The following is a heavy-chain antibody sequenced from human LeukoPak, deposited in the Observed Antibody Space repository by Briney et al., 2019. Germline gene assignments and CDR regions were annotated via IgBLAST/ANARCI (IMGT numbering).Heavy chain of an antibody. V-gene: IGHV3-74*01. Sequence: GGSLRLSCAASGFTFSSYWMHWVRQVPGKGLVWVARINPGGSSITYADSVKGRFTISRDNAKNSLYLQMNSLRAEDTAVYYCARWCSSTSCYGRTMPAWDYWGQGTLVTVSS. CDR3: ARWCSSTSCYGRTMPAWDY. CDR1: GFTFSSYW. J-gene: IGHJ4*02. D-gene: IGHD2-2*01. CDR2: INPGGSSI.